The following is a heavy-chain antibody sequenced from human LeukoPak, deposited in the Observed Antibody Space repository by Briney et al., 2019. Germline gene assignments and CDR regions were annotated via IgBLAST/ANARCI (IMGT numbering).Heavy chain of an antibody. CDR3: AKDSTISGVDYFGY. V-gene: IGHV3-23*01. Sequence: GGSLRLSCAASGFTFSSSAMNWVRQAPGKGLEWVSAVSGSGGSTYYADSVKGRFTISRDNSKNTLYLQMNSLRAEDTAIYYCAKDSTISGVDYFGYWGQGTLVTVSS. D-gene: IGHD3-3*01. J-gene: IGHJ4*02. CDR2: VSGSGGST. CDR1: GFTFSSSA.